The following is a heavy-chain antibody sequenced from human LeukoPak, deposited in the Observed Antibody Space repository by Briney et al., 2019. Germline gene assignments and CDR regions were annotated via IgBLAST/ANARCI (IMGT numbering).Heavy chain of an antibody. CDR2: IKRDGSEK. D-gene: IGHD3-9*01. CDR3: ARDSQYYDILTGYYTSPIDY. CDR1: GFTLRTYW. V-gene: IGHV3-7*01. J-gene: IGHJ4*02. Sequence: GGSLRLSCAASGFTLRTYWMSWVRQAPGKGLEWVASIKRDGSEKYYVDSVKGRFTISRDNAKNSLYLQMNSLRAEDTAVYYCARDSQYYDILTGYYTSPIDYWGQGTLVTVSS.